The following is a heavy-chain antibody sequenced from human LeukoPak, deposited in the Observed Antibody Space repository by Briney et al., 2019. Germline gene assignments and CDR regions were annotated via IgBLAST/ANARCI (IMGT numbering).Heavy chain of an antibody. J-gene: IGHJ4*02. CDR2: IRSKAYGGTT. Sequence: GRSLRLPCTASGFTFGDYAMSWVRQAPGKGLEWVGFIRSKAYGGTTEYAASVKGRFTISRDDSKSIAYLQMNSLKTEDTAVYYCTRDSSGYGDTFDYWGQGTLVTVSS. CDR1: GFTFGDYA. D-gene: IGHD6-25*01. CDR3: TRDSSGYGDTFDY. V-gene: IGHV3-49*04.